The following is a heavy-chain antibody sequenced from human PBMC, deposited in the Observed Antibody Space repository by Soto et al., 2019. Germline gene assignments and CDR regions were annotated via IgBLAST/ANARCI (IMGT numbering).Heavy chain of an antibody. CDR2: IYYSGST. CDR1: GGSASSGSYY. J-gene: IGHJ6*02. V-gene: IGHV4-61*01. CDR3: ARVLRYFDLDYYGMDV. D-gene: IGHD3-9*01. Sequence: SETLSLTCTVSGGSASSGSYYWSWIRQPPGKGLEWIGYIYYSGSTNYNPSLKSRVTISVDTSKNQFSLKLSSVTAADTAVYYCARVLRYFDLDYYGMDVWGQGTTVTVSS.